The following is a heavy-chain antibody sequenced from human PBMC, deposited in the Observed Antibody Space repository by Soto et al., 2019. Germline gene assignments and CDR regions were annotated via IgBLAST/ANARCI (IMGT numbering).Heavy chain of an antibody. D-gene: IGHD4-17*01. CDR1: GGSISSGGYS. V-gene: IGHV4-30-2*01. Sequence: QLQLQESGSGLVKPSQTLSLTCAVSGGSISSGGYSWSWIRQPPGKGLEWIGYIYHSGSTYYNPSLXCRVTISVDRSKNQFSLKLSSVTAAATAVYYCARDYGGSNDYWGQGTLVTVSS. CDR2: IYHSGST. CDR3: ARDYGGSNDY. J-gene: IGHJ4*02.